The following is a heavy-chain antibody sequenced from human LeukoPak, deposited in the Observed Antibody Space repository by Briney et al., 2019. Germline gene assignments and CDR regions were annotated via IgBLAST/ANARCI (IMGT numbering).Heavy chain of an antibody. CDR1: GFTFNSYN. Sequence: GGSLRLSCGASGFTFNSYNMNWVRQAPGKGLEWVSYISSISSIIYYTDSVKGRFTISRDNAKNSLYLQMNSLRAEDTAMYYCVRDNPRCCGVVPANIDDYWGQGTLVTVSS. D-gene: IGHD2-15*01. V-gene: IGHV3-48*01. CDR2: ISSISSII. CDR3: VRDNPRCCGVVPANIDDY. J-gene: IGHJ4*02.